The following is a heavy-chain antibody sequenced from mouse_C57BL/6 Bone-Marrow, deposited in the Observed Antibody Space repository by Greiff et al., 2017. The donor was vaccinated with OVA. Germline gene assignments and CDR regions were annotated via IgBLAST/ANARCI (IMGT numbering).Heavy chain of an antibody. CDR2: IDPSDSYT. Sequence: QVQLQQPGAELVKPGASVKLSCKASGYTFTSYWMQWVKQRPGQGLEWIGEIDPSDSYTNYNQKFKGKATLTVDTSSSTAYMQLSSLTTEHSAVYYCARADYYSGISYPMDYWGQGTSVTVSS. J-gene: IGHJ4*01. CDR3: ARADYYSGISYPMDY. D-gene: IGHD1-1*01. CDR1: GYTFTSYW. V-gene: IGHV1-50*01.